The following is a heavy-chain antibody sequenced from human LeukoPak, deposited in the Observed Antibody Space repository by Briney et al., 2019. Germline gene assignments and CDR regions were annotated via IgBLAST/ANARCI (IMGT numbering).Heavy chain of an antibody. CDR1: GYTFTGYY. CDR3: ARYYGSGSYYNDY. D-gene: IGHD3-10*01. CDR2: INPNSGGT. J-gene: IGHJ4*02. Sequence: GASVKVSCKASGYTFTGYYMHWVRQAPGQGLEWMGWINPNSGGTNYAQKFQGRVTMTRDTSISTAYMELSRLRSDDTAVYYCARYYGSGSYYNDYWGQGTLVTVSS. V-gene: IGHV1-2*02.